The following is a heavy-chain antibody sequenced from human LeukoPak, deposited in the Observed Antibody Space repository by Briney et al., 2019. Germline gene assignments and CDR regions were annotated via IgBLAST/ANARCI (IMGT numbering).Heavy chain of an antibody. Sequence: GGSLRLSCAASGFTFSSYGMHWVRQAPGKGLEWVAVIPYDGSNKYYADSVKGRFTISRDNSKNTLYLQMNSLRAEDTAVYYCAKDGPPRYQPPRFGMDVWGQGTTVTVSS. D-gene: IGHD2-2*01. J-gene: IGHJ6*02. V-gene: IGHV3-30*18. CDR3: AKDGPPRYQPPRFGMDV. CDR2: IPYDGSNK. CDR1: GFTFSSYG.